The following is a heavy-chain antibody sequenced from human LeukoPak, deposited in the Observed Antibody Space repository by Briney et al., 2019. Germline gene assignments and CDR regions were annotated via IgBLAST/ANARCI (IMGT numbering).Heavy chain of an antibody. D-gene: IGHD3-16*01. CDR1: GFTVTVNY. CDR3: AADFYTSYHLGY. Sequence: GGSLRLSCAVSGFTVTVNYMSWVRQAPGKGLEWVSIIYRSGSISYADSVKGRFIISRDSSTNTLSLQMTSLRAEDTAVYYCAADFYTSYHLGYWGQGTLVTVST. CDR2: IYRSGSI. J-gene: IGHJ4*02. V-gene: IGHV3-66*01.